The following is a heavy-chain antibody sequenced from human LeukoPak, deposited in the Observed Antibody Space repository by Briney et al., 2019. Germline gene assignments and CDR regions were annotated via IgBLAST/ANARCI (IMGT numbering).Heavy chain of an antibody. J-gene: IGHJ4*02. V-gene: IGHV4-59*01. Sequence: SGTLSLTCTVSGGSISSYYWSWIRQPPGKGLEWIGYIYYSGSTNYNPSLKSRVTIPVDTSKNQFSLKLRSVTAADTAVYYCARAVRYYYDRSDEYFDYWGQGTLVTVSS. CDR3: ARAVRYYYDRSDEYFDY. CDR2: IYYSGST. D-gene: IGHD3-22*01. CDR1: GGSISSYY.